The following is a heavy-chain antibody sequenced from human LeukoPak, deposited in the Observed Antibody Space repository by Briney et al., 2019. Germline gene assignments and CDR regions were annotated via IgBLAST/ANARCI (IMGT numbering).Heavy chain of an antibody. V-gene: IGHV4-61*02. D-gene: IGHD3-10*01. CDR2: IYASGST. CDR1: GGSLSSGSDY. Sequence: PSQTLSLTCTVSGGSLSSGSDYWRWIRQSAGKGLEWIGRIYASGSTNYNPSLKSRVTISVDTSKNQFSLKLSSVTAADTAVYYCARGFGEFYFDYWGQGTLVTVSS. J-gene: IGHJ4*02. CDR3: ARGFGEFYFDY.